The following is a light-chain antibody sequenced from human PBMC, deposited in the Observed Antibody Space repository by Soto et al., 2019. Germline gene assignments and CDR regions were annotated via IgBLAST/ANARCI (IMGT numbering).Light chain of an antibody. V-gene: IGKV1-39*01. CDR3: QQSYSRPPWT. J-gene: IGKJ1*01. CDR2: AIS. CDR1: QTINTY. Sequence: DIQMPQSPSSLSASVGDSVTISCRAGQTINTYLNWYQQKPGQAPKVLIFAISTLQPGVPSRFRGSGCGTEFSLTISSLQPEDAATYYCQQSYSRPPWTFGQGTKVLIK.